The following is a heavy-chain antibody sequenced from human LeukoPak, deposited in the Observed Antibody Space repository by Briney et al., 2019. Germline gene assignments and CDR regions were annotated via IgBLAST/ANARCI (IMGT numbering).Heavy chain of an antibody. Sequence: SETLSLTCTVSGGSISSYYWSWIRQPAGKGLEWIGEINHSGSTNYNPSLKSRVTISVDTSKNQFSLKLSSVTAADTAVYYCARGWACSGGSCFDYWGQGTLVTVSS. J-gene: IGHJ4*02. CDR3: ARGWACSGGSCFDY. D-gene: IGHD2-15*01. CDR1: GGSISSYY. CDR2: INHSGST. V-gene: IGHV4-34*01.